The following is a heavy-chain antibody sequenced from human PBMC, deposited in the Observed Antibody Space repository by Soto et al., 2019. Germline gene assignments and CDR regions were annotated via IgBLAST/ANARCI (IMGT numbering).Heavy chain of an antibody. CDR2: LNGAGGST. V-gene: IGHV3-23*01. D-gene: IGHD3-10*01. CDR1: GFTFSDYA. Sequence: HPVGSLRLSCLASGFTFSDYAMTWVRHVPGRGLEWVSSLNGAGGSTYYADSVRGRFTISRDNSQNTLFLQMNRLTVDDTAIYYCAAPRDEYGSGISWFTYGMDVWGQGTTVTVSS. J-gene: IGHJ6*02. CDR3: AAPRDEYGSGISWFTYGMDV.